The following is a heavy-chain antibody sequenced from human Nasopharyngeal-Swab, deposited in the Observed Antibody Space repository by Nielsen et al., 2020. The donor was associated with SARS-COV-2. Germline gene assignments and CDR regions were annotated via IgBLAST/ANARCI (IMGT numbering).Heavy chain of an antibody. J-gene: IGHJ4*02. Sequence: SETLSLTCAISGDSVSSNSAAWNWIRQSPSRGLEWLGRTYYRSKWYNDYAVSVKSRITINPDTSKNQFSLKLSSVTAADTAVYYCARGRVGCSGGSCSIPLDYWGQGTLVTVSS. CDR3: ARGRVGCSGGSCSIPLDY. CDR2: TYYRSKWYN. V-gene: IGHV6-1*01. CDR1: GDSVSSNSAA. D-gene: IGHD2-15*01.